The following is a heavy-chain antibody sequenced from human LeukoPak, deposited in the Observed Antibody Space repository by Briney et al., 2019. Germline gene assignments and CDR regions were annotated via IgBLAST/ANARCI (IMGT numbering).Heavy chain of an antibody. CDR2: ISGSSSYI. J-gene: IGHJ5*02. D-gene: IGHD6-13*01. CDR3: ARDRSNVAATDGWFDP. V-gene: IGHV3-21*01. CDR1: GFTFSTYN. Sequence: GESLRLSCAASGFTFSTYNMNWVRQAPGKGLEWVSSISGSSSYIYYTDSVKGRFTISRDNAKNSLYLQMNSLRAEDTAVYYCARDRSNVAATDGWFDPWGQGTLVTVSS.